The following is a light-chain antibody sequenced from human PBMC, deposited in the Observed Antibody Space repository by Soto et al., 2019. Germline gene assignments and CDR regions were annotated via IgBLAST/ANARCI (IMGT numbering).Light chain of an antibody. J-gene: IGKJ2*01. V-gene: IGKV3-15*01. CDR1: QSVSSN. Sequence: EIVMTQSPATLSVSPGERATLSCRASQSVSSNLAWYQQKPGQAPRLLIYGASTRATDIPARFSGSGSGTEFTLTISSLQSEDFAVYYCQQYNNWPQTFGQGTKLEIQ. CDR3: QQYNNWPQT. CDR2: GAS.